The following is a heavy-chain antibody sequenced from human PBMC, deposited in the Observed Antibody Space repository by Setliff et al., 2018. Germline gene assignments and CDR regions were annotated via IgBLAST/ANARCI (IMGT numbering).Heavy chain of an antibody. D-gene: IGHD5-18*01. V-gene: IGHV4-59*01. CDR2: IYYTGSS. CDR3: AREPMDSAMVTTGAFDI. CDR1: GGSISSYY. J-gene: IGHJ3*02. Sequence: SETLSLTCTVSGGSISSYYWSWIRQPPGKGLEWIGYIYYTGSSNYNPSLKSRVTISVDTSKNQFSLRLRSVSAADTAVYYCAREPMDSAMVTTGAFDIWGRGTMVTVSS.